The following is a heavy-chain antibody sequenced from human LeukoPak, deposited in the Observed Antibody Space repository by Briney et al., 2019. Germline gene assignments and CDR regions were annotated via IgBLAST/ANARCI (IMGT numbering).Heavy chain of an antibody. V-gene: IGHV5-51*01. Sequence: GESLTISCKGSGYSFTSYWIGWVRQMPGKGLGWMGIIYPGDSDTRYSPSFQGQVTISADKSISNAYLQWSSVKASDTAMYYCARRITFGGVIPDPWGQGTLVTVSS. CDR3: ARRITFGGVIPDP. CDR2: IYPGDSDT. D-gene: IGHD3-16*02. J-gene: IGHJ5*02. CDR1: GYSFTSYW.